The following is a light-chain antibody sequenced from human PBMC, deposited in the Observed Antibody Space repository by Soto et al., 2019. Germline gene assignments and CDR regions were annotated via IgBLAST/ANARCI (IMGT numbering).Light chain of an antibody. CDR2: DAS. CDR3: QQSYSTPRD. V-gene: IGKV1-39*01. J-gene: IGKJ1*01. CDR1: QSISGW. Sequence: DIRLTQSPSFLSASVGDRVTITCRASQSISGWLAWYQQKPGKAPKLLIFDASNLETGVPSRFSGSGSGTDFTFTISSLQPEDFATYYCQQSYSTPRDFGQGTKVDIK.